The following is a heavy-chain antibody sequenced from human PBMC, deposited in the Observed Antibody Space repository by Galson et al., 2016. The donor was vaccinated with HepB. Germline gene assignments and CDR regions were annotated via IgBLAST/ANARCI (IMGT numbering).Heavy chain of an antibody. D-gene: IGHD4-17*01. Sequence: SLRLSCAASGFTVSSTYMTWVRQAPGKGLERVSGIYSGGNTYYADSVKGRFTISRDNSKSTLYLQMNSLRVEDTAMYYCARGGYGDYGTVGDDYWGQGTLVTVSS. CDR2: IYSGGNT. J-gene: IGHJ4*02. V-gene: IGHV3-53*01. CDR1: GFTVSSTY. CDR3: ARGGYGDYGTVGDDY.